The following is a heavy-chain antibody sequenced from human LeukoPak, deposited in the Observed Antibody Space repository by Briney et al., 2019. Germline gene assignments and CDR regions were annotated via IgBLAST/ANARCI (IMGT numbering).Heavy chain of an antibody. V-gene: IGHV4-59*12. CDR2: IYYSGST. J-gene: IGHJ4*02. CDR1: GGSISSYY. CDR3: ARGATTQDY. Sequence: SETLSLTCTVSGGSISSYYWSWIRQPPGKGLEWIGYIYYSGSTYYNPSLKSRVTISVDTSKNQFSLKLSSVTAADTAVYYCARGATTQDYWGQGTLVTVSS. D-gene: IGHD4-17*01.